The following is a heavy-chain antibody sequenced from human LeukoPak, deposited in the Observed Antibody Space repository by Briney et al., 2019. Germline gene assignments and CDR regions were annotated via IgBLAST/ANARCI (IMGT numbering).Heavy chain of an antibody. CDR2: ISHSGASI. J-gene: IGHJ6*02. D-gene: IGHD3-9*01. Sequence: GGSMRLSCAASGFTFNTYSMIWVRQAPGKGLEWISSISHSGASIHYADSVRGRFTISRDNAKNSLYLQMNSLRVEDTAMYYCTRDLMDYDVSTGLHHYYMDVWGQGTTVTVPS. CDR1: GFTFNTYS. CDR3: TRDLMDYDVSTGLHHYYMDV. V-gene: IGHV3-21*06.